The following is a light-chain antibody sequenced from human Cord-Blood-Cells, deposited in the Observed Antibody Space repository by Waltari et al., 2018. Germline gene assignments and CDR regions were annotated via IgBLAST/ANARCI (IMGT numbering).Light chain of an antibody. Sequence: SYELPQPPSVSVSLGQTARITCSGDALPKQYAYWYQQKPGQAPVLVIYKDSERPSGIPERFSGSSSGTTVTLTISGVQAEDEADYYCQSADSSGTWVFGGGTKLTVL. CDR3: QSADSSGTWV. CDR1: ALPKQY. V-gene: IGLV3-25*02. CDR2: KDS. J-gene: IGLJ3*02.